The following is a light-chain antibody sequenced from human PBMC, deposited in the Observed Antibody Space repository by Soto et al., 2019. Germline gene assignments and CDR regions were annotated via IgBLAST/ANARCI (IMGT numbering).Light chain of an antibody. CDR3: SSYTSSSTLVV. J-gene: IGLJ2*01. CDR1: SSDVGGYNY. Sequence: QPVLTQPASVSRSPGQSITISCTGTSSDVGGYNYVSWYQQHPGKAPKLMIYDVSNRPSGVSNRFSGSKSGNTASLTISGLQAEDEADYYCSSYTSSSTLVVFGGGTKLTVL. V-gene: IGLV2-14*01. CDR2: DVS.